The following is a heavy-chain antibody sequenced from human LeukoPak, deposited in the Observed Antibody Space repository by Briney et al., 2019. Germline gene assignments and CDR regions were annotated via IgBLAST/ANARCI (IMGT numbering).Heavy chain of an antibody. Sequence: SKTLSLTCAVYGGSFSGYYWSWIRQPPGKGLEWIGEINHSGSTNYNPSLKSRVTISVDTSKNQFSLKLSSVTAADTAVYYCARERYNWNKSGWFDPWGQGTLVTVSS. CDR3: ARERYNWNKSGWFDP. J-gene: IGHJ5*02. V-gene: IGHV4-34*01. CDR2: INHSGST. CDR1: GGSFSGYY. D-gene: IGHD1/OR15-1a*01.